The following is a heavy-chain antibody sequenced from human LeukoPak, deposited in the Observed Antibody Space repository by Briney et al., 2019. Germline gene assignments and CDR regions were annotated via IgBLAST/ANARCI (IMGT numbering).Heavy chain of an antibody. CDR1: GYTFTGYY. Sequence: GASVKVSCKASGYTFTGYYMHWVRQAPGQGLEWMGVINPSGGSTSYAQKFQGRVTMTRDTSTSTVYMELSSLRSEDTAVYYCARDAPDAIPMIGREDYNNWLDPWGQGTLVTVPS. V-gene: IGHV1-46*01. D-gene: IGHD3-22*01. J-gene: IGHJ5*02. CDR3: ARDAPDAIPMIGREDYNNWLDP. CDR2: INPSGGST.